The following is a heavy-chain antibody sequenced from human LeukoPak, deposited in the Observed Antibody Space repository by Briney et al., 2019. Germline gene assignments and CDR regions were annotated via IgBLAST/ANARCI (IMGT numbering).Heavy chain of an antibody. V-gene: IGHV3-21*01. Sequence: GGSLRLSCAASGFTFSSYNMNWVRQAPGKGLEWVSSIHSSGTYIYYADSVKGRFTISRDNAKNSLYLQMNSLRADDTAVYYCAIYYDSSGYYFDYWGQVTLVTVSS. CDR1: GFTFSSYN. J-gene: IGHJ4*02. CDR3: AIYYDSSGYYFDY. CDR2: IHSSGTYI. D-gene: IGHD3-22*01.